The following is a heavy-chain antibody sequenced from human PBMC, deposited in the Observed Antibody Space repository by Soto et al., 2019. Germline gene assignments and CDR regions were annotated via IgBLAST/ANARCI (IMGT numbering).Heavy chain of an antibody. CDR3: ARLLEDSRGYYYFDY. D-gene: IGHD3-22*01. CDR2: IFHSGTT. J-gene: IGHJ4*02. V-gene: IGHV4-38-2*01. Sequence: WETLSLTCAVSGYSISSGYYWGWIRQPPGKGLECLGSIFHSGTTYDNASLKSRVTISVVMSKNKFSLQLTSVTAADTAVYYCARLLEDSRGYYYFDYWGQGTLVTAPQ. CDR1: GYSISSGYY.